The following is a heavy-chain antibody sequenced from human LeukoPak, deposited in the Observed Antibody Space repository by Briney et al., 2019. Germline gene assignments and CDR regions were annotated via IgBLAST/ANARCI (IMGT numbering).Heavy chain of an antibody. CDR2: ISSDGGDK. CDR3: ARDRGSSNYYYNDY. V-gene: IGHV3-30-3*01. J-gene: IGHJ4*02. Sequence: GRSLRFSCAASGFTFSSYAMHWVRQTPGKGLEWVAVISSDGGDKYYADSVRGRFTISRDNSKNTLYLQMNSLRAEDTAVYYCARDRGSSNYYYNDYWGQGTLVIVSS. CDR1: GFTFSSYA. D-gene: IGHD3-22*01.